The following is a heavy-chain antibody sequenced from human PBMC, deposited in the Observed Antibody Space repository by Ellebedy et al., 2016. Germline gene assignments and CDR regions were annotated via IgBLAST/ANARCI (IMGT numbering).Heavy chain of an antibody. CDR2: IWYDGSNK. V-gene: IGHV3-33*06. CDR1: GFTFSSYG. J-gene: IGHJ4*02. CDR3: AKVKVTDYFDY. D-gene: IGHD2-21*02. Sequence: GGSLRLSCAASGFTFSSYGMHWVRQAPGKGLEWVAVIWYDGSNKYYADSVKGRFTISRDNSKNTLYLQMNSLRAEDTAVYYCAKVKVTDYFDYWGQGTLVTVSS.